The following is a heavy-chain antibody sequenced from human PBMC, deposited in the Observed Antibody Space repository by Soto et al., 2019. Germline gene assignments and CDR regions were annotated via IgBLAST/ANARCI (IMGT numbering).Heavy chain of an antibody. CDR1: GFSFSDYV. CDR2: MWYHGRDL. D-gene: IGHD1-26*01. J-gene: IGHJ4*02. CDR3: ARDQGGQSGNFIFDH. Sequence: GGSLRLSCAASGFSFSDYVMHWVRQAPGKWLEWVAVMWYHGRDLFYTDSVKGRFTISRDNSKNTLFLQMNSLRADDTAVYYCARDQGGQSGNFIFDHRGEGALVNLSS. V-gene: IGHV3-33*01.